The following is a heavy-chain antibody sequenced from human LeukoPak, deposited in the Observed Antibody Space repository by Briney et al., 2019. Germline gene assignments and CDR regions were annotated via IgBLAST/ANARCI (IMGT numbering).Heavy chain of an antibody. Sequence: SETLSLTCAVYGGSFSGYYWSWIRQPPEKGLEWIGEINHSGSTNYNPSLKSRVTISVDTSKSQFSLKLSSVTAADTAVYYCAGHHPRNTVDFWGQGTLVTVSS. CDR1: GGSFSGYY. J-gene: IGHJ4*02. CDR2: INHSGST. V-gene: IGHV4-34*01. D-gene: IGHD2/OR15-2a*01. CDR3: AGHHPRNTVDF.